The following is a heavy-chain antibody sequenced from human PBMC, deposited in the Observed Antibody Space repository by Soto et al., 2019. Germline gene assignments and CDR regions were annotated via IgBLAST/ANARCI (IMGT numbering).Heavy chain of an antibody. CDR1: GFPFTSYG. J-gene: IGHJ4*02. CDR2: ISYDGSDK. CDR3: VGGQYYFDY. D-gene: IGHD3-10*01. V-gene: IGHV3-30*03. Sequence: QVQLVESGGGVVQPGRSLRLSCAGSGFPFTSYGMHWVREGLDKGLEWVAVISYDGSDKYYADSVKGRFTISRDNSKNMLYLQMNSLRPEDTALYYCVGGQYYFDYRGQGTLVIVSS.